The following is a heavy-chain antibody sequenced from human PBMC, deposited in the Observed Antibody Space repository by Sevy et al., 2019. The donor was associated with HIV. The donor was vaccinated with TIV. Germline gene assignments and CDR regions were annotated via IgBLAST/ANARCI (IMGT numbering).Heavy chain of an antibody. CDR1: GFIFGDYY. D-gene: IGHD3-22*01. V-gene: IGHV3-11*01. Sequence: GGSLRLSCAASGFIFGDYYMAWVRQAPGKGLEWISYVSRGGFTIYYADSVEGRFSISRDDAKDSLFLQMDSLRAEDTAFYYCARGVHYDDANWGFDYWGQGALVTVSS. CDR3: ARGVHYDDANWGFDY. CDR2: VSRGGFTI. J-gene: IGHJ4*02.